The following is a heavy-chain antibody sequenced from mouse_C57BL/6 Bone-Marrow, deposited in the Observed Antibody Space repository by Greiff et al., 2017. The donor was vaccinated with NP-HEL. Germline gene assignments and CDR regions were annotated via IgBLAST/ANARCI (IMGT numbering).Heavy chain of an antibody. D-gene: IGHD2-4*01. CDR3: ARSYDYDKNWYFDV. CDR1: GYTFTSYW. J-gene: IGHJ1*03. V-gene: IGHV1-64*01. Sequence: QVQLQQSGAELVKPGASVKLSCKASGYTFTSYWMHWVKQRPGQGLEWIGMIHPNSGSTNYNEKFKSKATLTVDKSSSTAYMQLSSLTSEDSAVYYCARSYDYDKNWYFDVWGTGTTVTVSS. CDR2: IHPNSGST.